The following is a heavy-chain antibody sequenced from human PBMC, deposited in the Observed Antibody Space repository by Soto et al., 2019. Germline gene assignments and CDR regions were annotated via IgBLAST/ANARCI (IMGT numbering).Heavy chain of an antibody. CDR3: AKLVIGYCSGNTCDDY. CDR1: GFTFSYG. D-gene: IGHD2-15*01. V-gene: IGHV3-30*18. J-gene: IGHJ4*02. CDR2: ISDDSSNK. Sequence: VQLLESGGGLIQPGWSVRLSCAASGFTFSYGIHWLRQAPGKGLEFVAYISDDSSNKFYGDSVKGRFTISRDNSKNTQFLQMNSLRAEDTAVYYCAKLVIGYCSGNTCDDYWGQGTLVAVSS.